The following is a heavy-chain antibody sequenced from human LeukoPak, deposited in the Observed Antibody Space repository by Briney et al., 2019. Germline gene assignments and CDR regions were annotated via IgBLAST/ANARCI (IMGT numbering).Heavy chain of an antibody. J-gene: IGHJ3*02. CDR3: ARDRADNDAFDI. D-gene: IGHD2-15*01. CDR2: ISYDGSNK. Sequence: QAGGSLRLSCAASGFTFSSYGMHWVRQAPGKGLEWVAVISYDGSNKYYADSVKGRFTISRDNAKNTLYLQMNSLRAEDTAVYYCARDRADNDAFDIWGQGTMVTVSS. V-gene: IGHV3-30*03. CDR1: GFTFSSYG.